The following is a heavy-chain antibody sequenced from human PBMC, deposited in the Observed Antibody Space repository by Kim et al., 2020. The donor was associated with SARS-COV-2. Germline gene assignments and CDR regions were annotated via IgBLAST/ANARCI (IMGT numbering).Heavy chain of an antibody. V-gene: IGHV3-48*02. CDR3: TRGGAARPDY. Sequence: TMNNADSVKGRFTISRDNAKNSLYLPLNSLRNDDTAVYYCTRGGAARPDYWGQGALVIVSS. CDR2: TM. J-gene: IGHJ4*02. D-gene: IGHD6-6*01.